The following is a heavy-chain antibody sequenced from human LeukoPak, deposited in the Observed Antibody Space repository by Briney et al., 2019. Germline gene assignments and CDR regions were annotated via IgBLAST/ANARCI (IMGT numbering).Heavy chain of an antibody. CDR2: ISSSGSYK. CDR3: AKDGEYYYDSSGYYAIDH. J-gene: IGHJ4*02. CDR1: GFTLSAYS. Sequence: GGSLRLSCAASGFTLSAYSMNWVRQAPGKGLEWVSSISSSGSYKYYADSMKGRFTISRDNAKNSLFLQMNSLRAEDTAVYYCAKDGEYYYDSSGYYAIDHWGQGTLVTVSS. D-gene: IGHD3-22*01. V-gene: IGHV3-21*01.